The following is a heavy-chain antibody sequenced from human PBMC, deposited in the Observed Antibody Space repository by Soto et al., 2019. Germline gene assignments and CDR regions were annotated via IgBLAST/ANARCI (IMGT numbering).Heavy chain of an antibody. CDR2: ISGSGGST. Sequence: GGSLRLSCAASGFTFRSYAMSWVRQAPGKGLEWVSAISGSGGSTYYADSVKGRFTISRDNSKNTLYLQMNSLRAEDTAVYYCAKGDGYGETRNYYYYYYMDVWGKGTTVTVSS. V-gene: IGHV3-23*01. J-gene: IGHJ6*03. D-gene: IGHD3-10*01. CDR1: GFTFRSYA. CDR3: AKGDGYGETRNYYYYYYMDV.